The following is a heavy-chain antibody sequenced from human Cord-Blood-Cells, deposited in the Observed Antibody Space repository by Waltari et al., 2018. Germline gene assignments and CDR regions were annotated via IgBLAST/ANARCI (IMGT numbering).Heavy chain of an antibody. D-gene: IGHD2-2*01. CDR3: ARGMPPLDY. CDR2: ISSSSSYI. CDR1: GFPFSSHS. V-gene: IGHV3-21*01. J-gene: IGHJ4*02. Sequence: EVQLVESGGGLVKPGGSLRLSCAASGFPFSSHSTQRVRQAPGKGLEWVSSISSSSSYIYYADSVKGRFTISRDNAKNSLYLQMNSLRAEDTAVYYCARGMPPLDYWGQGTLVTVSS.